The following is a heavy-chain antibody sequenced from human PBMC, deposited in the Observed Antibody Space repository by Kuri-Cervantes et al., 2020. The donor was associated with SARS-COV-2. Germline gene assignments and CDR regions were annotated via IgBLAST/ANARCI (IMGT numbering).Heavy chain of an antibody. CDR3: ARDCSGTDCYIIVYGLSD. J-gene: IGHJ4*02. CDR2: IIPMFDTA. D-gene: IGHD2-2*01. V-gene: IGHV1-69*13. CDR1: GDSFSSYS. Sequence: SVKVSCKASGDSFSSYSFNWVRQATGQGLEWMGGIIPMFDTADYAPKFQGRVTVTADESTRTVYMEMSSLRSDDTAVYYCARDCSGTDCYIIVYGLSDWGQGTLVTVSS.